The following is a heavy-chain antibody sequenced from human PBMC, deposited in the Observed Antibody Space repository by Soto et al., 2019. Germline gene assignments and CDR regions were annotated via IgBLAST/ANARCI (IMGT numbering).Heavy chain of an antibody. Sequence: QLQLQESGSGLVKPSQTLSLTCAVSGGSISSGGYSWSWVRQPPGKGLEWIGYIYHSGSSYYTPSLKIRVXTXVXXSKNQFPRKLSSVTAADTAVYYCARAMTTVTTIDYWGQGTLVTVSS. CDR3: ARAMTTVTTIDY. CDR1: GGSISSGGYS. D-gene: IGHD4-17*01. V-gene: IGHV4-30-2*01. CDR2: IYHSGSS. J-gene: IGHJ4*02.